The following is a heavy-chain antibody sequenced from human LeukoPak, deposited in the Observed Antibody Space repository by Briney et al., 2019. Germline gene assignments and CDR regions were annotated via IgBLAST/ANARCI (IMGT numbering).Heavy chain of an antibody. CDR1: GGSISSYY. J-gene: IGHJ5*02. D-gene: IGHD6-13*01. CDR3: ARGGQQLVNWFDP. CDR2: IYTSGST. V-gene: IGHV4-4*07. Sequence: SETLSLTCTVSGGSISSYYWSWIRQPAGKGLEWIGHIYTSGSTDYNPSLKSRVTVSVDTSKNQFSLKLNSVTAADTAFYYCARGGQQLVNWFDPWGQGILVTVSS.